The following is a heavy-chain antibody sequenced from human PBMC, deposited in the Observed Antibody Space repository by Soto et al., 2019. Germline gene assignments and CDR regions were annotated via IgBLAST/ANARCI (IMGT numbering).Heavy chain of an antibody. D-gene: IGHD2-15*01. J-gene: IGHJ4*02. V-gene: IGHV4-59*01. CDR1: GASISSYY. Sequence: QVQLQESGPGLVKPSETLSLTCTVSGASISSYYWSWIRQPPGKGLQWIGYIYYYSGSTNYNPSLQXRVTISVDMSQNQFSLKLSSVTAADTAVYYCARSRGGYFGYWGQGTLVTVSS. CDR3: ARSRGGYFGY. CDR2: IYYYSGST.